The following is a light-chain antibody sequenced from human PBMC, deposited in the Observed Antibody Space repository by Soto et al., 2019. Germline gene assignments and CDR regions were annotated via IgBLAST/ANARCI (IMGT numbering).Light chain of an antibody. CDR2: GAS. CDR1: QSARSN. CDR3: QQYNNWPPIT. J-gene: IGKJ5*01. V-gene: IGKV3-15*01. Sequence: IMMTPSPATPSVSPGERATLSCMASQSARSNLAWYQQKPVQAPRLLIYGASTRATGIPARFSGSGSGTEFTLTISSLQSEDFAVYFCQQYNNWPPITFGQGTRLEIK.